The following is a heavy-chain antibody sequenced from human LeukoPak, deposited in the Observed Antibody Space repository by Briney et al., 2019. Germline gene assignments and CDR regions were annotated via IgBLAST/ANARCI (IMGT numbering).Heavy chain of an antibody. CDR2: INHSGST. CDR1: GGSFSGYY. CDR3: ERESIVVAVIYY. V-gene: IGHV4-34*01. Sequence: SETLSLTCAVYGGSFSGYYWSWIRQPPGKGLEWIGEINHSGSTTYNPTLQSRVTISIDTSMKQFSLKLGAVTAAYWAVCYCERESIVVAVIYYWGQGTLVTVSS. D-gene: IGHD2-2*01. J-gene: IGHJ4*02.